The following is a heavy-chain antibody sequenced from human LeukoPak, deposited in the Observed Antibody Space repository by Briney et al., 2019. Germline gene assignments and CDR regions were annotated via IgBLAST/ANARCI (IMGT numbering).Heavy chain of an antibody. Sequence: ASVKVSCKASGYTFTDYYLHWVRQAPGQGLKWMGWINPNSGATNYAQKFQGRVTMTRDTSISIAYMELSRLRTDDTAVYYCARDRGYYDSSAYYPAEYFQDWGQGTLVTVSS. CDR2: INPNSGAT. V-gene: IGHV1-2*02. D-gene: IGHD3-22*01. CDR3: ARDRGYYDSSAYYPAEYFQD. CDR1: GYTFTDYY. J-gene: IGHJ1*01.